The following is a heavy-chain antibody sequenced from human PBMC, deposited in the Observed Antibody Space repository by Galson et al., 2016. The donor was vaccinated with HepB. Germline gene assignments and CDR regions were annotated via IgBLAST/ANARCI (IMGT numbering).Heavy chain of an antibody. V-gene: IGHV3-30*18. CDR2: ISYDGRNA. CDR3: AKGWVEWLVQDYFDY. CDR1: GFSISRYG. D-gene: IGHD6-19*01. J-gene: IGHJ4*02. Sequence: SLRLSCAASGFSISRYGMHWVRQAPAKGLEWVADISYDGRNAYYGDSVKCRFTISRDNCKNTVYLQINSLRPEDTAVYYCAKGWVEWLVQDYFDYWGQGTLVT.